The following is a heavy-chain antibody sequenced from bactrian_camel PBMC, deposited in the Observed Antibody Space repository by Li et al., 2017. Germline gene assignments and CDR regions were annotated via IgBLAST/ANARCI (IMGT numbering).Heavy chain of an antibody. CDR1: VDTIGRYC. Sequence: QVQLVESGGGSVQVGGSLRLSCVASVDTIGRYCMGWFRQIPDKEREGVAGIESDGSTSYADSVKGRFTISKGSAKNILYLQMNSLKPEDTAMYYCAADRYLSDYCSGDFGFWGQGTQVTVS. V-gene: IGHV3S55*01. CDR2: IESDGST. CDR3: AADRYLSDYCSGDFGF. D-gene: IGHD4*01. J-gene: IGHJ6*01.